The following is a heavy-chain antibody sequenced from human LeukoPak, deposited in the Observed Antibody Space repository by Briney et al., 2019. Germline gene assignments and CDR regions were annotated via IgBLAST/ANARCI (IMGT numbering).Heavy chain of an antibody. CDR1: GGSISSYY. D-gene: IGHD6-19*01. CDR3: ARDTLSYSSGWYQGSGGAFDI. V-gene: IGHV4-4*07. J-gene: IGHJ3*02. CDR2: IYTSGST. Sequence: SETLSLTCTVSGGSISSYYWSWIRQPAGKGLEWIGRIYTSGSTNYNPSLKSRVTMSVDTSKNQFSLKLSSVTAADTAVYYCARDTLSYSSGWYQGSGGAFDIWGQGTMVTASS.